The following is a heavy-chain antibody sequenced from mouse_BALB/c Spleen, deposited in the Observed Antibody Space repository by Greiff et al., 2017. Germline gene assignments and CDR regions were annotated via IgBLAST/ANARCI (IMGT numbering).Heavy chain of an antibody. CDR1: GYSFTSYW. V-gene: IGHV1S127*01. J-gene: IGHJ2*01. D-gene: IGHD2-4*01. CDR2: IDPSDSET. CDR3: ARYYDYDGLYYFDY. Sequence: QVHVKQSGPQLVRPGASVKISCKASGYSFTSYWMHWVKQRPGQGLEWIGMIDPSDSETRLNQKFKDKATLTVDKSSSTAYMQLSSPTSEDSAVYYCARYYDYDGLYYFDYWGQGTTLTVSS.